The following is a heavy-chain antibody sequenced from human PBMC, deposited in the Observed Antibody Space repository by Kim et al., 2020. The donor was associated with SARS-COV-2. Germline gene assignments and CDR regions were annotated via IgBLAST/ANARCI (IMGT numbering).Heavy chain of an antibody. D-gene: IGHD6-19*01. CDR3: ARGRGIAVAGYDY. V-gene: IGHV4-34*01. Sequence: SETLSLTCAVYGGSFSGYYWSWIRQPPGKGLEWIGEINHSGSTNYNPSLKSRVTISVDTSKNQFSLKLSSVTAADTAVYYCARGRGIAVAGYDYWGQGTLVTVSS. CDR1: GGSFSGYY. J-gene: IGHJ4*02. CDR2: INHSGST.